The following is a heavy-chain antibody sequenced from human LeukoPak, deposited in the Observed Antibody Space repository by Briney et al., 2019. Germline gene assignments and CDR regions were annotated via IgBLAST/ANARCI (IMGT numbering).Heavy chain of an antibody. V-gene: IGHV4-34*01. CDR1: GGSFSGYY. Sequence: SETLPLTCAVYGGSFSGYYWSWIRQPPGKGLEWVGEINHSGSTNYNPSLKSRVTIPVDTSKNQFSLKLSSVTAADTAVYSCASGPSPASAAKNWFDPWGQGTLVTVSS. CDR2: INHSGST. D-gene: IGHD2-2*01. CDR3: ASGPSPASAAKNWFDP. J-gene: IGHJ5*02.